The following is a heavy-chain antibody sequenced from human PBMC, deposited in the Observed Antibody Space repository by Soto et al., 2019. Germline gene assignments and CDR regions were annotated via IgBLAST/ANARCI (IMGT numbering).Heavy chain of an antibody. V-gene: IGHV1-2*02. CDR3: ARAPFSFFDY. D-gene: IGHD3-3*01. J-gene: IGHJ4*02. CDR1: GYTFTDHY. CDR2: INPNTGGT. Sequence: GASVKVSCKTSGYTFTDHYLHWVRQAPGQGLEWMGWINPNTGGTNNAQKFQGRVTMTRDTSISTAYMELNRLISDDTAVYYCARAPFSFFDYWGQGTQVTVSS.